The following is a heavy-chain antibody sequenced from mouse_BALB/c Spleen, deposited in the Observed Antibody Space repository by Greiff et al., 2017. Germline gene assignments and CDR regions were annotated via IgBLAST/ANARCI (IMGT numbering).Heavy chain of an antibody. D-gene: IGHD4-1*01. Sequence: EVQRVESGGGLVKPGGSLKLSCAASGFTFSDYYMYWVRQTPEKRLEWVATISDGGSYTYYPDSVKGRFTIYRDNAKNNLYLQMSSLKSEDTAMYYSARGTGTDAMDYWGQGTSVTVSS. CDR1: GFTFSDYY. CDR3: ARGTGTDAMDY. J-gene: IGHJ4*01. V-gene: IGHV5-4*02. CDR2: ISDGGSYT.